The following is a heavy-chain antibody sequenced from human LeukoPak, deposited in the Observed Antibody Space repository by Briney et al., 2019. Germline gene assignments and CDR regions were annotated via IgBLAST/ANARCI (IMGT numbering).Heavy chain of an antibody. D-gene: IGHD6-13*01. Sequence: GGSLRLSCAASGFTVSSNYMNWVRQAPGKGLEWVSIIYSGGDAYYADSVKGRFTISRDNSKNTLYLQMNSLRPEDTAVYYCTRGPGSTWYSDYWGQGTLVTVSS. J-gene: IGHJ4*02. CDR3: TRGPGSTWYSDY. V-gene: IGHV3-53*05. CDR1: GFTVSSNY. CDR2: IYSGGDA.